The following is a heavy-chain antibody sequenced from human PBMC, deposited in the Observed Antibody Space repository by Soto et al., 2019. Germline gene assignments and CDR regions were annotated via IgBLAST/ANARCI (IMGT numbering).Heavy chain of an antibody. Sequence: GEALKISCKGSGYSFTNYWIGCVRQMPVKGLEWMGIIYPSDYNTRYSTSFQGQVTISADKSLSTAYLQWSSLKASDTAMYYCARRQSDYSYGMDVWGQGTTVTVSS. CDR3: ARRQSDYSYGMDV. D-gene: IGHD4-17*01. CDR2: IYPSDYNT. V-gene: IGHV5-51*01. CDR1: GYSFTNYW. J-gene: IGHJ6*02.